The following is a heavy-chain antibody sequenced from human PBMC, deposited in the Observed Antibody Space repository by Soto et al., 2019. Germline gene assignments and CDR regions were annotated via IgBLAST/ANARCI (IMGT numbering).Heavy chain of an antibody. D-gene: IGHD3-3*01. V-gene: IGHV3-33*01. CDR3: ARDLDVWSGYYLFDY. CDR2: IWYDGSYT. J-gene: IGHJ4*02. CDR1: GFPFDRYA. Sequence: QVHLAESGGGVVQPGTSLRLSCAASGFPFDRYAIHWVRQAPGKGLEWVAAIWYDGSYTYYGESVKGRFLISRDNSKNTVFLEMNSLRAEDAAIYYCARDLDVWSGYYLFDYWGQGTLVTVSS.